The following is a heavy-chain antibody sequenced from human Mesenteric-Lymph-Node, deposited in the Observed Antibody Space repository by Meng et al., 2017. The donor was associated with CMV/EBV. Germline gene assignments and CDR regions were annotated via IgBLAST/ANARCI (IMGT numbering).Heavy chain of an antibody. CDR3: ATGIVLMPGATRSFDY. CDR2: ISGSDTST. CDR1: GLTFSNYA. D-gene: IGHD2-8*01. J-gene: IGHJ4*02. Sequence: GESLKISCAASGLTFSNYAMSWVRQAAGKGLQWVSTISGSDTSTYYADSVKGRFTISRDNSKNTLYLQMNSLRADDTAVYYCATGIVLMPGATRSFDYWGQGTLVTVSS. V-gene: IGHV3-23*01.